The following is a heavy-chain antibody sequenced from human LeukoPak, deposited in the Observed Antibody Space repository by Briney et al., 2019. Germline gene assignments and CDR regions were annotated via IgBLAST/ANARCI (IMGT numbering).Heavy chain of an antibody. D-gene: IGHD5-24*01. CDR3: ARDPPRHGYKKRDFDY. V-gene: IGHV3-7*01. CDR2: IKQDGSEK. CDR1: GFTFSSYW. Sequence: SGGSLRLSCAASGFTFSSYWMSWVRQAPGKGLEWVANIKQDGSEKHYVDSVKGRFTISRDNAKNSLYLQMNSLRAEDTAVYYCARDPPRHGYKKRDFDYWGQGTLVTVSS. J-gene: IGHJ4*02.